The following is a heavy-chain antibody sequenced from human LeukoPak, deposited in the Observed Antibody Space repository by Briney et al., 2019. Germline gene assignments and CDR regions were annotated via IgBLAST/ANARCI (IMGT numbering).Heavy chain of an antibody. CDR3: ARHVIYGSSGYHRFDY. J-gene: IGHJ4*02. CDR1: GFSFSSYE. Sequence: PGGSLRLSCAASGFSFSSYEMNWVRQAPGKGLERLSYISSSGSVIYYADSVKGRFTISRDNAKNSLYLQMNSLRAEDTAVYYCARHVIYGSSGYHRFDYWGQGTLVTVSS. V-gene: IGHV3-48*03. D-gene: IGHD3-22*01. CDR2: ISSSGSVI.